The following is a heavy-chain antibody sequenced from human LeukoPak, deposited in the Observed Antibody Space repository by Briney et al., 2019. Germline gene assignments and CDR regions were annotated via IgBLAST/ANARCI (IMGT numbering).Heavy chain of an antibody. V-gene: IGHV3-23*01. D-gene: IGHD2/OR15-2a*01. CDR1: GFTFSNYA. J-gene: IGHJ4*02. CDR2: FSGSGGST. CDR3: ARSGLSRFGF. Sequence: GGSLRLSCAASGFTFSNYAMSWVRQAPGKGLQWVSAFSGSGGSTYYADSVKGRFTISRDNSRNTLYLQMNSLRAEDTAVYYCARSGLSRFGFWGQGTLVTVSS.